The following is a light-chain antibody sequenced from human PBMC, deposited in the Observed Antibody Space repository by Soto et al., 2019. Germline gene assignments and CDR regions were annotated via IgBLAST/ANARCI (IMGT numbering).Light chain of an antibody. V-gene: IGLV3-1*01. Sequence: SYELTQPPSVSVSPGQTASITCSGDKLGDKYACWYQQKPGQSPVLVIYQDSKRPSGIPERFSCSNSGNTATLTISGTQAMDEADYYCQAWDSSTSRYVFGTGTKLTVL. J-gene: IGLJ1*01. CDR2: QDS. CDR1: KLGDKY. CDR3: QAWDSSTSRYV.